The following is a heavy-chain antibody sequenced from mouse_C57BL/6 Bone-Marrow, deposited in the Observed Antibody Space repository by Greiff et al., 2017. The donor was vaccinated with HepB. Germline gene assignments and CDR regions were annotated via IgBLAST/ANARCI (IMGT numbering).Heavy chain of an antibody. Sequence: EVQLVESGGGLVQPGGSLKLSCAASGFTFSDYYMYWVRQTPEKRLGWVAYISNGGGSTYYPHTVKGRFTISRDNAKNTLYLQMSRLKSEDTAMYYCARHEGVSYWGQETLVTVSA. J-gene: IGHJ3*01. CDR2: ISNGGGST. CDR3: ARHEGVSY. CDR1: GFTFSDYY. V-gene: IGHV5-12*01.